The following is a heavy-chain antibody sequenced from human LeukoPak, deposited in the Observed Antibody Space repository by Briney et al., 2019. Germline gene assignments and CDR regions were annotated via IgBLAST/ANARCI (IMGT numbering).Heavy chain of an antibody. CDR3: ARDRSSTVGSMDV. V-gene: IGHV1-69*05. CDR1: GGTFSGYA. J-gene: IGHJ6*04. CDR2: IIPIFGTA. Sequence: SVKVSCKASGGTFSGYAISWVRQAPGQGLEWMGRIIPIFGTANYAQKFQGRVTITTDESTSTAYMELSSLRSEDTAVYYCARDRSSTVGSMDVWGKGTTVTVSS. D-gene: IGHD2-2*01.